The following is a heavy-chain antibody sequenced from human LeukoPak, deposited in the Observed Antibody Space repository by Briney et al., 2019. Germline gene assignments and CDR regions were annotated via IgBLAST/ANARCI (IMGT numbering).Heavy chain of an antibody. CDR2: ISDSGGST. CDR1: GFTLSIYA. Sequence: GGSLRLSCAASGFTLSIYAMNWVRQAPGKGLEWVSGISDSGGSTYYADSVKGRFTISRDNSKKTLYLQMNGLRAEDTAVYFCVNGWQIDYWGQGTLVTVSS. J-gene: IGHJ4*02. V-gene: IGHV3-23*01. CDR3: VNGWQIDY. D-gene: IGHD6-19*01.